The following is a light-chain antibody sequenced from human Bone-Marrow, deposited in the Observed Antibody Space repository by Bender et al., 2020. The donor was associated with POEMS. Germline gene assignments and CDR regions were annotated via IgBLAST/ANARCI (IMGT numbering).Light chain of an antibody. J-gene: IGLJ2*01. CDR1: DTDIGTYYDD. CDR3: SSYTSGGTLVV. CDR2: DVI. Sequence: QSALTQPASVSGSPGQSITISCTGTDTDIGTYYDDVSWYQQHPGKAPTLIIYDVINRPSGVSHRFSGSKSGNTASLTISGLQAEDEGDYYCSSYTSGGTLVVFGGGTKLTVL. V-gene: IGLV2-14*03.